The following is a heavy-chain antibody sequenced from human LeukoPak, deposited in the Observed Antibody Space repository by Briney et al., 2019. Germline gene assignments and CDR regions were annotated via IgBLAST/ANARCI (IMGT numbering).Heavy chain of an antibody. CDR2: INHSGST. J-gene: IGHJ3*02. V-gene: IGHV4-34*01. CDR1: GGSFSGYY. CDR3: AREVRNDCSSTSCYYDAFDI. D-gene: IGHD2-2*01. Sequence: PSEALSLTCVVYGGSFSGYYWSWIRQPPGKGLEWIGEINHSGSTNYHPSLKRRVTISVDTSKNQISLKLSSVTAAETAVCYCAREVRNDCSSTSCYYDAFDIWGQGTMVTVSS.